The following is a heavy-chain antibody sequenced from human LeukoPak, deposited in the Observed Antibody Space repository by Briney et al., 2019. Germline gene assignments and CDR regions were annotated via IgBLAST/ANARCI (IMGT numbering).Heavy chain of an antibody. Sequence: PGGSLRLSCAASGFTFSSYAMSWVRQAPGKGLEWVSAFSGSGGSTYYADSVKGRFTISRDNSKNTLYLQMNSLRAEDTAVYYCAKDQITGGFGPPFDYWGQGTLVTVSS. CDR3: AKDQITGGFGPPFDY. D-gene: IGHD1-20*01. CDR2: FSGSGGST. V-gene: IGHV3-23*01. CDR1: GFTFSSYA. J-gene: IGHJ4*02.